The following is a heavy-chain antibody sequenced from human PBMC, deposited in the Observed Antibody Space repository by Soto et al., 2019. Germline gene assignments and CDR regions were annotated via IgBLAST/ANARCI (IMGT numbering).Heavy chain of an antibody. Sequence: GGSLRLSCAASGFTVSSNYMSWVRQAPGKGLEWVSAIYSGGSTYYADSVKGRFTISRDDAKNTLYFQINSLRAEDTAVYYCARCGGSASYCSYFDYWGQGTLVTVSS. CDR3: ARCGGSASYCSYFDY. CDR2: IYSGGST. V-gene: IGHV3-66*01. CDR1: GFTVSSNY. J-gene: IGHJ4*02. D-gene: IGHD3-10*01.